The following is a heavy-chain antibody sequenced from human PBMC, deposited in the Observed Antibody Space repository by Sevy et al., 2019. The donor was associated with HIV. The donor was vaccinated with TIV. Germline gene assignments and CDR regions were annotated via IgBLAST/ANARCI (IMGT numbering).Heavy chain of an antibody. CDR3: ASRSGSYFDY. Sequence: GGSLRLSCAASGFTFSSYAMHWVRQAPGKGLEWVAVISYDGSNKYYADSVKGRFTISRDNSKNTLYLQMYSLRAEDTAVYYCASRSGSYFDYWGQGTLVTVSS. D-gene: IGHD1-26*01. V-gene: IGHV3-30-3*01. J-gene: IGHJ4*02. CDR1: GFTFSSYA. CDR2: ISYDGSNK.